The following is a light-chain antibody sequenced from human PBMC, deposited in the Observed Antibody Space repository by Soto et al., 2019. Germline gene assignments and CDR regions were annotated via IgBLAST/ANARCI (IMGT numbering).Light chain of an antibody. CDR3: LPDHSYPWT. J-gene: IGKJ1*01. CDR1: QGIRND. Sequence: AIQMTQSPSSLSASVGDRITIACRASQGIRNDLGWYQQKPGKAPKLLIYAASNLQSGGPPRFSGSGSGALFTLTISSLQPEDVATDYCLPDHSYPWTFGRGTKVEIK. CDR2: AAS. V-gene: IGKV1-6*01.